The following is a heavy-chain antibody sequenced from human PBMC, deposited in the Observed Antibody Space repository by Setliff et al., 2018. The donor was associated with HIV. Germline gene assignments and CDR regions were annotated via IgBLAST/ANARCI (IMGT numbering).Heavy chain of an antibody. J-gene: IGHJ4*02. V-gene: IGHV3-15*01. CDR2: IKSKTDGGTT. D-gene: IGHD3-10*01. Sequence: LRLSCAVSGFTFSNAWMNWVRQAPGKGLEWIGRIKSKTDGGTTDYAAPVKGRFTISRDDSKSTLYLQLTTLRTEDTGFYFCTREIRDGYPRSSNWGQGTPVTVSS. CDR3: TREIRDGYPRSSN. CDR1: GFTFSNAW.